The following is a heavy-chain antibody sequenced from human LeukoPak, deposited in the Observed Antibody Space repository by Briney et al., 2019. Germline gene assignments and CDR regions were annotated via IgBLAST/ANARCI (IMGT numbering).Heavy chain of an antibody. Sequence: SETLSLTCTVSGGSISSSHYCWGWIRQPPGKGLEWIGSVYYTGSAYYNPSLKSRVTISVDTSKNQFSLKLSSVTAADTAVYYCARHPKFSVVVTDIFDYWGQGTLVTVSS. J-gene: IGHJ4*02. CDR1: GGSISSSHYC. CDR2: VYYTGSA. CDR3: ARHPKFSVVVTDIFDY. D-gene: IGHD2-21*02. V-gene: IGHV4-39*01.